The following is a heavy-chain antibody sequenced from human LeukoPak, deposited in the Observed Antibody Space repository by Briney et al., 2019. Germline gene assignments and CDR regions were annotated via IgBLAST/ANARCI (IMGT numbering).Heavy chain of an antibody. CDR2: VRYHGSDK. J-gene: IGHJ4*02. V-gene: IGHV3-30*02. CDR3: ARSPTSWYFDY. Sequence: GGSLRLSCAASGFTFSGSGMHWVRQAPGKGLEWVAFVRYHGSDKFYADSVKGRFTISRDNSKNTLYLQMNSLRPEDTSVYYCARSPTSWYFDYWGQGTLVTVSS. CDR1: GFTFSGSG. D-gene: IGHD2-2*01.